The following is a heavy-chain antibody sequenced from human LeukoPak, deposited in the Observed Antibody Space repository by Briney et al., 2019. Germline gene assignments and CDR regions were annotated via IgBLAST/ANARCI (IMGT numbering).Heavy chain of an antibody. CDR2: IIGGGGST. Sequence: GGSLRLSCTASGFTFNRYWMSWVRQAPGKGLEWVSGIIGGGGSTYYADSVKGRFTISGDNSRNTLFLQMNSLRAEDTAVYYCAHGAMYQLDYWGQGTLVTVSS. J-gene: IGHJ4*02. CDR3: AHGAMYQLDY. V-gene: IGHV3-23*01. D-gene: IGHD2-2*01. CDR1: GFTFNRYW.